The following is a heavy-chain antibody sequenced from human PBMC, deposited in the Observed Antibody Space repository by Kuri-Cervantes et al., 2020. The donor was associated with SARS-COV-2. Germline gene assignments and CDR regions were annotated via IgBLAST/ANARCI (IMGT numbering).Heavy chain of an antibody. CDR1: GYSFTSYW. Sequence: GESLKISCKGSGYSFTSYWIGWVRQMPGKGLEWMGIIYPGDSDTRYSPSFQGQVTISADKSISTAYLQWSSLKASDTAMYYCARQASIVGATTGFDYWCQGTLVTVSS. V-gene: IGHV5-51*01. CDR2: IYPGDSDT. J-gene: IGHJ4*02. CDR3: ARQASIVGATTGFDY. D-gene: IGHD1-26*01.